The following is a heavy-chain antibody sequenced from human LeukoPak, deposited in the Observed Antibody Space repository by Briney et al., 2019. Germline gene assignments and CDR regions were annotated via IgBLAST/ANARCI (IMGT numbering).Heavy chain of an antibody. CDR3: ARGQIVGATALDY. D-gene: IGHD1-26*01. V-gene: IGHV4-4*07. Sequence: SETLSLTCTVSGGSISNYYWSWIRQPAGKGLEWIGRIYTTGSTSYNPSLEIRVILSLDTSKNQFSLKLNSVTAADTAVYYCARGQIVGATALDYWGQGTLVTVSS. J-gene: IGHJ4*02. CDR2: IYTTGST. CDR1: GGSISNYY.